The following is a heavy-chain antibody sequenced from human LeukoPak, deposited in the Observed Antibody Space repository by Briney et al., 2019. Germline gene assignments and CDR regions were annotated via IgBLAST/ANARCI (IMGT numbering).Heavy chain of an antibody. CDR2: IIPIFGAA. CDR1: GGTFSSYA. J-gene: IGHJ4*02. D-gene: IGHD5-24*01. V-gene: IGHV1-69*05. Sequence: SVKVSCKASGGTFSSYAISWVRQAPGQGLEWMGGIIPIFGAANYAQKFQGRVTITTDESTSTAYMELSSLRSEDTAVYYCARRRDGYNYYFDYWGQGTLVTVSS. CDR3: ARRRDGYNYYFDY.